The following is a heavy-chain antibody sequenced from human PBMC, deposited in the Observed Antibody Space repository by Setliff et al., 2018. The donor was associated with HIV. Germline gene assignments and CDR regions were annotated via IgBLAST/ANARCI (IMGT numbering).Heavy chain of an antibody. J-gene: IGHJ4*02. D-gene: IGHD6-19*01. CDR2: IWHSGTT. Sequence: SETLSLTCDVLGYSIASDYYWSWIRQSPEKGLEWIASIWHSGTTIYNVSLMSRVTISIDMSKNQFSLRLSSVTVADTAVYYCASGGYNTGQGDYWDQGTLVTVSS. V-gene: IGHV4-38-2*01. CDR3: ASGGYNTGQGDY. CDR1: GYSIASDYY.